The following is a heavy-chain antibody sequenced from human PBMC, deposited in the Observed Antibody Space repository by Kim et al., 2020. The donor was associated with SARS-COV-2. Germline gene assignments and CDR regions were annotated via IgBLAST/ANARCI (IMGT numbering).Heavy chain of an antibody. CDR1: GFTFSSYA. Sequence: GGSLRLSCAASGFTFSSYAMSWVRQAPGKGLEWVSAISGSGGSTYYADSVKGRFTISRDNSKNTLYLQMNSLRAEDTAVYYCAKIRAPITMVRGGPHYFDYWGQGTLVTVSS. CDR2: ISGSGGST. J-gene: IGHJ4*02. CDR3: AKIRAPITMVRGGPHYFDY. D-gene: IGHD3-10*01. V-gene: IGHV3-23*01.